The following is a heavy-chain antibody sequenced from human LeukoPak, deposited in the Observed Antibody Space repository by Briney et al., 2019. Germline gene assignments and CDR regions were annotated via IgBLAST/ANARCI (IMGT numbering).Heavy chain of an antibody. CDR1: GYTFTSYD. D-gene: IGHD5-18*01. Sequence: GASVKVSCKASGYTFTSYDINWVRQATGQGLEWMGWINPNSGGTNYAQKFQGRVTMTRDTSISTAYMELSRLRSDDTAVYYCARGRGIRTDYWGQGTLVTVSS. V-gene: IGHV1-2*02. CDR2: INPNSGGT. J-gene: IGHJ4*02. CDR3: ARGRGIRTDY.